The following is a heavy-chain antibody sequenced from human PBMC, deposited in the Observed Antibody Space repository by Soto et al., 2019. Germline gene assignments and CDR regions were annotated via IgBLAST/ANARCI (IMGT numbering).Heavy chain of an antibody. V-gene: IGHV4-38-2*01. J-gene: IGHJ5*02. CDR3: ARVTIFEYWVDP. Sequence: SETLSLTCAVSCYSINSGFCWAWIREPPGKGLEWIGNISHSGSAHYNPSLKSRVTMSVDTSKNNFSLRLTSVTAADTAVYDCARVTIFEYWVDPWGQGILVTVS. D-gene: IGHD3-3*01. CDR1: CYSINSGFC. CDR2: ISHSGSA.